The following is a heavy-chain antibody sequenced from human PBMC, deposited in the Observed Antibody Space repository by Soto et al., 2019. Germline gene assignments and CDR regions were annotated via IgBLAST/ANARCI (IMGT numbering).Heavy chain of an antibody. D-gene: IGHD6-13*01. CDR3: ARGRPSIAAAGPFDY. Sequence: SVKVSCKASGGTFSSYAISWVRQAPGQGLEWMGGIIPIFGTANYAQKFQGRVTITADESTSTAYMELSSLRSEDTAVYYCARGRPSIAAAGPFDYWGQGTLVTVSS. V-gene: IGHV1-69*13. CDR1: GGTFSSYA. J-gene: IGHJ4*02. CDR2: IIPIFGTA.